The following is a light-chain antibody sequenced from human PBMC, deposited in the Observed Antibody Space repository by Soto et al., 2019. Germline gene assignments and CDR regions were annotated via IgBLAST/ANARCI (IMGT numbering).Light chain of an antibody. J-gene: IGKJ1*01. CDR3: QQRSNWPPWT. CDR2: DAS. CDR1: KSVSSY. Sequence: IVLTQSPATLSLAPGGRTTLSCRASKSVSSYLACYQQKPAQAPRLLLFDASNTVTGSPARFSGSGSWTAFTLTISSLEPEDFSVYYCQQRSNWPPWTFGQGTKVDIK. V-gene: IGKV3-11*01.